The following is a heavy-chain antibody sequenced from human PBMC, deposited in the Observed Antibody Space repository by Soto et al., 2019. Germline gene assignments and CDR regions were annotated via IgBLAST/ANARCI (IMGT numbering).Heavy chain of an antibody. CDR2: IGSRTSDI. CDR3: LRDYYDTSGYPNTFDM. CDR1: GFTLSRHT. Sequence: PGGSLRLSCAASGFTLSRHTMNWVRQAPGKGLEWVSFIGSRTSDIYYADSVKGRFTISRDNAKNSLYLDLTRLRAEDTAVYFCLRDYYDTSGYPNTFDMWGQGTMVTVSS. J-gene: IGHJ3*02. D-gene: IGHD3-22*01. V-gene: IGHV3-21*01.